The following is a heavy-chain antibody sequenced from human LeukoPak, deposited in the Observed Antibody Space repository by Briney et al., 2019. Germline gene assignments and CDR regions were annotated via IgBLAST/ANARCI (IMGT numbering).Heavy chain of an antibody. CDR2: INPNSGGT. J-gene: IGHJ5*02. Sequence: ASVKVSCTASGYTFTGYYMHWVRQAPGQGLEWMGWINPNSGGTNYAQKFQGRVTMTRDTSISTAYMELSRLRSDDTAVYYCARKRENMVRGPNWFDPWGQGSLVTVSS. V-gene: IGHV1-2*02. CDR3: ARKRENMVRGPNWFDP. D-gene: IGHD3-10*01. CDR1: GYTFTGYY.